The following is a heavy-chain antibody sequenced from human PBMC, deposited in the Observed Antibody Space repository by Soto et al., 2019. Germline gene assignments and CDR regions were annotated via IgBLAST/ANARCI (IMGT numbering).Heavy chain of an antibody. CDR2: IIPILGIA. V-gene: IGHV1-69*02. CDR3: AALEAPDAFDI. Sequence: QVQLVQSGAEVKKRGSSVKVSCKASGGTFSSYTISWVRQAPGQGLEWMGRIIPILGIANYAQKFQGRVTITADKSTSTAYMELSSLRSEDTAVYYCAALEAPDAFDIWGQGTMVTVSS. CDR1: GGTFSSYT. J-gene: IGHJ3*02.